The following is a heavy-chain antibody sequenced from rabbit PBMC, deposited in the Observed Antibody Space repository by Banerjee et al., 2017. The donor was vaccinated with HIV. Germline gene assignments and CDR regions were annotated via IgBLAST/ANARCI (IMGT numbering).Heavy chain of an antibody. J-gene: IGHJ4*01. CDR2: INTSSGST. Sequence: SLTLTCTASGFSFSNKYVMCWVRQAPGKGLEWIACINTSSGSTVYATWAKGRFTISRTSSTTVALQMTSLTAADTATYFCVRDLYATSSGYFDLWGQGTLVT. V-gene: IGHV1S40*01. CDR3: VRDLYATSSGYFDL. D-gene: IGHD1-1*01. CDR1: GFSFSNKYV.